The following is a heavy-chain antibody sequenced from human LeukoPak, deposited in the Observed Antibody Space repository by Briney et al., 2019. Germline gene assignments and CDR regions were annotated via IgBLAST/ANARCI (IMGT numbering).Heavy chain of an antibody. Sequence: SETLSLTCAVYGGSFSGYYWSWIRQPPGKGLEWIGEINHSGSTNYNPSLKSRVTISVDTSKNQSSLKLSSVTAADTAVYYCARGPAKFCSSASCHLYYYYYMDVWGKGTTVTVSS. J-gene: IGHJ6*03. CDR1: GGSFSGYY. D-gene: IGHD2-2*01. CDR2: INHSGST. V-gene: IGHV4-34*01. CDR3: ARGPAKFCSSASCHLYYYYYMDV.